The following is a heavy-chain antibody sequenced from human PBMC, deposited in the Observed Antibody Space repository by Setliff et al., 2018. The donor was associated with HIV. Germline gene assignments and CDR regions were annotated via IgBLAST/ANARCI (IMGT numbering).Heavy chain of an antibody. CDR1: GYTFISYD. V-gene: IGHV1-8*02. Sequence: ASVKVSCKASGYTFISYDINWVRQATGQGLEWMGWMNPNSGNTGYAQKFQGRVTMTRNTSISTAYMELSSLRSDDTAVYYCAKCSEMLGTPATSSGYYCGWFDPWGQGTLVTVSS. CDR3: AKCSEMLGTPATSSGYYCGWFDP. J-gene: IGHJ5*02. CDR2: MNPNSGNT. D-gene: IGHD3-22*01.